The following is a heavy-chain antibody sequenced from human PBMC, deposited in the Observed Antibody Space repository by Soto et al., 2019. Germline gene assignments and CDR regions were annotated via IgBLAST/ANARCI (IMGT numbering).Heavy chain of an antibody. V-gene: IGHV1-3*05. CDR3: ASESYGGEFDY. D-gene: IGHD4-17*01. Sequence: QVQLVQSGAEEKKPGASVKVSCKASGYTFTSYAMHWVRQAPGQRLEWMGWINAGNGNTKYSQKFQGRVTITRDTTASTAYMELSSLRSDDTAEYDCASESYGGEFDYWGQGTLVTVSS. CDR2: INAGNGNT. CDR1: GYTFTSYA. J-gene: IGHJ4*02.